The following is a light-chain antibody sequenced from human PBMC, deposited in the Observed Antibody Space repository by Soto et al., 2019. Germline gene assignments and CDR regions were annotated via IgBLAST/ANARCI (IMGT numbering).Light chain of an antibody. CDR2: AAS. Sequence: DVQMTQSPPTLSASVGDRVTISCRASQSVDRWLAWYQQKPGTAPKLLIYAASSLQSGVPSRFSGSASGTDFTLTISSLQPDDFATYYCQHYNSYSEAFGQGTKV. CDR3: QHYNSYSEA. V-gene: IGKV1-5*01. CDR1: QSVDRW. J-gene: IGKJ1*01.